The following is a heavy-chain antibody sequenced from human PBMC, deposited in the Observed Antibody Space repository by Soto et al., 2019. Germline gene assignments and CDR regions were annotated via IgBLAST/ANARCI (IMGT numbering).Heavy chain of an antibody. J-gene: IGHJ5*01. Sequence: ASVKVSCKAARYTFTNYGISWVRQAPGKGNERMGWISAYNGNTNYAQKLQGRVTMTTDTSTSTAYMEMRSLRSDDTFVYFCSFDCCSSEWDLFSSCGQGALVTVSS. D-gene: IGHD2-2*01. CDR1: RYTFTNYG. V-gene: IGHV1-18*01. CDR3: SFDCCSSEWDLFSS. CDR2: ISAYNGNT.